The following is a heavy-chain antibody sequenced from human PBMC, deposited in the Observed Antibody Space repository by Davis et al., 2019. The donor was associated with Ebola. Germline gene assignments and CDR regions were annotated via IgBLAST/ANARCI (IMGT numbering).Heavy chain of an antibody. CDR2: FGTGGDT. J-gene: IGHJ4*02. V-gene: IGHV3-23*01. Sequence: GGSLRLSCETSGFIFRNYVMSWVRQAPGKGLEWVSTFGTGGDTYYADSVKGRFTISRDNSKNTLYLQMNSLRAEDTAVYYCATTVPDYWGQGTLVTVSS. D-gene: IGHD6-6*01. CDR3: ATTVPDY. CDR1: GFIFRNYV.